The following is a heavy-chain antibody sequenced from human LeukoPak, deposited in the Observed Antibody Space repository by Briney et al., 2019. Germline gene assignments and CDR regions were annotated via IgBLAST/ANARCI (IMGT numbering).Heavy chain of an antibody. D-gene: IGHD3-10*01. CDR3: AKLFESGTYNNFFHY. J-gene: IGHJ4*01. Sequence: PGGSLRLSCGASGFTFSSYGMSWVRQPPGKGLEWVSAITATSSSTYDADSVQGRFTISRDNSANTLYLQMNSLRPEDTAIYYCAKLFESGTYNNFFHYFGHGTLITVSS. CDR2: ITATSSST. V-gene: IGHV3-23*01. CDR1: GFTFSSYG.